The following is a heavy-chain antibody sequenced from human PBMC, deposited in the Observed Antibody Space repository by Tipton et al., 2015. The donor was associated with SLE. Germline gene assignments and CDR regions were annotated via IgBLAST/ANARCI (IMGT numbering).Heavy chain of an antibody. V-gene: IGHV3-33*08. CDR1: GFTFDDYA. D-gene: IGHD3-3*01. J-gene: IGHJ1*01. Sequence: VQSGRSLRLSCAASGFTFDDYAMHWVRQAPGKGLEWVAVIWYDGSNKYYADSVKGRFTISRDNSKNTLYLQMNSLRAEDTAVYYCARRSYYDFWSGYYFQHWGQGTLVTVSS. CDR2: IWYDGSNK. CDR3: ARRSYYDFWSGYYFQH.